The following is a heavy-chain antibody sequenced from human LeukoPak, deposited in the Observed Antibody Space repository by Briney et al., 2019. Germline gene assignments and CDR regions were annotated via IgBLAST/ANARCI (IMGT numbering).Heavy chain of an antibody. CDR2: IYYSGST. D-gene: IGHD3-3*01. V-gene: IGHV4-39*01. J-gene: IGHJ4*02. CDR3: ARHGPGRVVHDY. CDR1: GGSISSSSYY. Sequence: SETLSLTCTVSGGSISSSSYYWGWIRQPTGKGLEWIGRIYYSGSTYSNPSLKSRVTISVDTSKNQFSLKLSSVTAADTAVYYCARHGPGRVVHDYWGQGTLVTVSS.